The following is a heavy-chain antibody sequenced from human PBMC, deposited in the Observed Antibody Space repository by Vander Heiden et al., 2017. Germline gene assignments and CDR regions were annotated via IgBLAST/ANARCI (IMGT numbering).Heavy chain of an antibody. CDR3: ARTPFVGANYYYYGMDV. CDR1: GDSISSSSYY. CDR2: IYYSGST. J-gene: IGHJ6*02. V-gene: IGHV4-39*01. Sequence: QLQLQESGPGLVKPSETLSLTCTVSGDSISSSSYYWGWIRQPPGRGLEWIGSIYYSGSTYYNPSLKSRVTISVDTSKNQFSLKLSSVTAADTAVFYCARTPFVGANYYYYGMDVWGRGTTITVSS.